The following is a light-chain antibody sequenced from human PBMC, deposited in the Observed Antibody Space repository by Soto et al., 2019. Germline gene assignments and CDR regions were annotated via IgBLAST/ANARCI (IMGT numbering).Light chain of an antibody. Sequence: VMTQSPATLSVSPGERVTLSCRASQSVSDNLAWYQQKPGQAPRLLIYGASTRATGIPARFSGSGSGTEFTLTISSLQSEEFAVYFCHQSNNWPYTFGQGTKLDIK. CDR3: HQSNNWPYT. J-gene: IGKJ2*01. CDR1: QSVSDN. CDR2: GAS. V-gene: IGKV3-15*01.